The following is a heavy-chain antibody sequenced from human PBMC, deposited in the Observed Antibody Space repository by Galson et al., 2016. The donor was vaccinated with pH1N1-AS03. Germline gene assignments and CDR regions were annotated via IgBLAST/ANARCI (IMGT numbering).Heavy chain of an antibody. Sequence: SLRLSCAASGFTFSTYAMAWVRQAPGKGLEWVSATSDSGTFYTDSVKGRFTISRDDSRDTVYLQMNSLRAKDTALYYCAKGVSNSGDGGVAYWGQGNPVTVSS. J-gene: IGHJ4*02. D-gene: IGHD3-16*01. CDR3: AKGVSNSGDGGVAY. V-gene: IGHV3-23*01. CDR1: GFTFSTYA. CDR2: TSDSGT.